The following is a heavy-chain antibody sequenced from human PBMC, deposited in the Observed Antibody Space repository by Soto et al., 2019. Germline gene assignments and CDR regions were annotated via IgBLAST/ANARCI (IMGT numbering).Heavy chain of an antibody. CDR3: ARGEAGFLEAVDL. Sequence: EVQLVESGGGLVQPGGSLRVSCAASGFSFTNHDMHWVRQVIGKGLEWVSGIGPGGDTFYPNSVKGRFTISRENAKNSWFLEMTTLRSEDTAVYYCARGEAGFLEAVDLWGQGTLVTVSS. CDR2: IGPGGDT. V-gene: IGHV3-13*01. D-gene: IGHD3-3*01. CDR1: GFSFTNHD. J-gene: IGHJ5*02.